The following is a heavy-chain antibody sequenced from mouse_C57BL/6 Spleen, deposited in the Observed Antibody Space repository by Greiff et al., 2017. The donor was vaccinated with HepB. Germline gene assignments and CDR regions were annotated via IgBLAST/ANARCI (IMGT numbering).Heavy chain of an antibody. Sequence: QVHVKQPGAELVKPGASVKLSCKASGYTFTSYWMHWVKQRPGQGLEWIGMIHPNSGSTNYNEKFKSKATLTVDKSSSTAYMQLSSLTSEDSAVYYCATGTRGGDYFDYWGQGTTLTVSS. V-gene: IGHV1-64*01. J-gene: IGHJ2*01. CDR2: IHPNSGST. D-gene: IGHD4-1*01. CDR1: GYTFTSYW. CDR3: ATGTRGGDYFDY.